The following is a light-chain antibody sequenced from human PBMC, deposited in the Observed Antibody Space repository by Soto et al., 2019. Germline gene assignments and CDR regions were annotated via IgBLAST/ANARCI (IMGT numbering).Light chain of an antibody. J-gene: IGLJ3*02. CDR3: SSYTSFYTWV. V-gene: IGLV2-14*01. CDR1: SSDVGGYNY. Sequence: QSVLTQPASVSGSPGQSITISCSGISSDVGGYNYVSWYQQHPGKAPQVLIYEVSNRPSGVSNRFSGSKSGNTASLTISGLQADDEADYYCSSYTSFYTWVFGGGTKLTVL. CDR2: EVS.